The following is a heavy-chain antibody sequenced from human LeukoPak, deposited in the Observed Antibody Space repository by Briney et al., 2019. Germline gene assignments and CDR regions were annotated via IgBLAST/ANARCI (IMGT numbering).Heavy chain of an antibody. Sequence: PGRSLRLSCAASGFTFSSYAMHWVRQAPGKGLEWVAVISYDGSNKYYADSVKGRFTISGDNSKNTLYLQMNSLRAEDTAVYYCTLPAAIGGYFDYWGQGTLVTVSS. V-gene: IGHV3-30-3*01. CDR2: ISYDGSNK. CDR3: TLPAAIGGYFDY. CDR1: GFTFSSYA. J-gene: IGHJ4*02. D-gene: IGHD2-2*02.